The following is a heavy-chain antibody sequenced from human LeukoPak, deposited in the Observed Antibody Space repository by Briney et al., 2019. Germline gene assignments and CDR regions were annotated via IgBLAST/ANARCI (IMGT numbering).Heavy chain of an antibody. V-gene: IGHV1-18*01. J-gene: IGHJ4*02. CDR1: GYTFTSYG. D-gene: IGHD4-17*01. CDR3: ARDFDYGDPFDY. Sequence: ASVKVSCKASGYTFTSYGISWVRQAPGQGLEGMGWISAYNGNTNYAQKLQGRVTMTTDTSTSTAYMELRSLRSDDTAVYYCARDFDYGDPFDYCGQGTLVTVSS. CDR2: ISAYNGNT.